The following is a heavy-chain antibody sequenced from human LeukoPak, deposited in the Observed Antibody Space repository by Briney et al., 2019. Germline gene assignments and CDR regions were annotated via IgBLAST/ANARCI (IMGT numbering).Heavy chain of an antibody. CDR3: ARGHWFAHLDY. V-gene: IGHV3-53*01. Sequence: PGGSLRLSCAASGFTFDDYGMSWVRQAPGKGLEWVSIIYSGGTTYYADSVKGRFTISRDNSKNTLFLQMNSLRAEDTAVYYCARGHWFAHLDYWGQGTLVTVSS. D-gene: IGHD3-9*01. CDR1: GFTFDDYG. CDR2: IYSGGTT. J-gene: IGHJ4*02.